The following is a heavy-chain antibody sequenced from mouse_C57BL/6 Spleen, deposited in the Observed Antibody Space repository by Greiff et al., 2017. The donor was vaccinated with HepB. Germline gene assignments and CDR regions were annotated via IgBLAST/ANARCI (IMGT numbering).Heavy chain of an antibody. D-gene: IGHD2-3*01. CDR3: VYDGYEEYYFDY. CDR2: INPNYGTT. J-gene: IGHJ2*01. CDR1: GYSFTDYN. Sequence: SKLQQSGPELVKPGASVKISCKASGYSFTDYNMNWVKQSNGKSLEWIGVINPNYGTTSYNQKFKGKATLTVDQSSSTAYMQLNSLTSEDSAVYYCVYDGYEEYYFDYWGQGTTLTVSS. V-gene: IGHV1-39*01.